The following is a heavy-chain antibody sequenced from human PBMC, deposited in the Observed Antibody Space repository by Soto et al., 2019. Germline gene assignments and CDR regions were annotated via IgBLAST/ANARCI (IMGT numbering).Heavy chain of an antibody. V-gene: IGHV3-23*01. CDR3: AKNQGVELVPLATVDWFDP. Sequence: PVGSLRLSCAASGFIFENFGMSWVRQAPGKGLEWISSISGSGFKKYYADSVKGQFTISRDNSKSTVYLELNNLSAEDTAVYHCAKNQGVELVPLATVDWFDPWGQGSVVTVSS. J-gene: IGHJ5*02. CDR2: ISGSGFKK. CDR1: GFIFENFG. D-gene: IGHD1-26*01.